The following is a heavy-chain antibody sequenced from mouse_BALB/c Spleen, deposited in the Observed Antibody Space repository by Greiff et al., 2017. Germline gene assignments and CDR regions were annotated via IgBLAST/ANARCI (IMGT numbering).Heavy chain of an antibody. CDR3: ARFPGAMDY. J-gene: IGHJ4*01. CDR2: IDTSDSYT. Sequence: QVQLKESGAELVMPGASVKMSCKASGYTFTDYWMHWVKQRPGQGLEWIGAIDTSDSYTSYNQKFKGKATLTVDESSSTAYMQLSSLTSEDSAVYYCARFPGAMDYWGQGTSVTVSS. CDR1: GYTFTDYW. V-gene: IGHV1-69*01.